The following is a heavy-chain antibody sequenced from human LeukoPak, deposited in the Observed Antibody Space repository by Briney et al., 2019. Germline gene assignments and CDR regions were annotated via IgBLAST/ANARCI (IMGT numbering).Heavy chain of an antibody. J-gene: IGHJ4*02. CDR2: INHSAST. CDR3: ARGKGGWYRPFDY. Sequence: PSETLSLTCAVYGGSFSGYYWSWIRQPPGKGLEWIGEINHSASTNYNPSLKSRVTISVDTSKNQFSLKLSSVTAADTAVYYCARGKGGWYRPFDYWGQGTLVTVSS. D-gene: IGHD6-19*01. CDR1: GGSFSGYY. V-gene: IGHV4-34*01.